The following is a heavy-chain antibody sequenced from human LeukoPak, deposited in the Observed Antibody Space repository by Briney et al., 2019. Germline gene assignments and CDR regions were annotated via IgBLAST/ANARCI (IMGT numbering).Heavy chain of an antibody. J-gene: IGHJ4*02. D-gene: IGHD3-10*01. CDR3: ARVGGTMVRGVTAILNYYFDY. CDR2: IYHSGST. Sequence: SETLSLACTVSGGSISSGGYYWSWIRQHPGKGLEWIGYIYHSGSTYYNPSLKSRVTISVDRSKNQFSLKLSSVTAADTAVYYCARVGGTMVRGVTAILNYYFDYWGQGTLVTVSS. CDR1: GGSISSGGYY. V-gene: IGHV4-30-2*01.